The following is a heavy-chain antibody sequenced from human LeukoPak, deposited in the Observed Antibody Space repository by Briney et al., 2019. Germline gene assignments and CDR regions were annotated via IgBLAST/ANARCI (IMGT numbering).Heavy chain of an antibody. J-gene: IGHJ5*02. CDR3: ARGGTTVTTNNWFDP. V-gene: IGHV4-59*01. CDR2: IYYSGST. Sequence: SETLSLTCTVSGGSISSYYWSWIRQPPGKGLEWIGYIYYSGSTNYNPSLKSRVTISVDTSKNQFSLKLSSVTAADTAVYYCARGGTTVTTNNWFDPWGQGTLVTVSS. D-gene: IGHD4-17*01. CDR1: GGSISSYY.